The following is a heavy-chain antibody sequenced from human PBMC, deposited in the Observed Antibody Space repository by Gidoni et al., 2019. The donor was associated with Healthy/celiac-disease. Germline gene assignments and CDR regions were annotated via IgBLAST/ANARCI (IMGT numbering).Heavy chain of an antibody. CDR2: IYYSGST. V-gene: IGHV4-39*01. CDR3: ARHGVQDIVVVPAAPFDY. CDR1: GGSISSSSYY. J-gene: IGHJ4*02. D-gene: IGHD2-2*01. Sequence: QLQLQESGPGLVKPSETLSLTCTVSGGSISSSSYYWGWIRQPPGKGLEWIGSIYYSGSTYYNPSLKSRVTISVDTSQNQFSLKLSSVTAADTAVYYCARHGVQDIVVVPAAPFDYWGQGTLVTVSS.